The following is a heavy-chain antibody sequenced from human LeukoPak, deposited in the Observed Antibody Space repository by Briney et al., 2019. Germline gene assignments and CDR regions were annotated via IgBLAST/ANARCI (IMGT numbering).Heavy chain of an antibody. Sequence: SVKVSCKASGGTFSSYAISWVRQAPGQGLEWMGRIIPILGIANYAQKFQGRVTITADKSTSTAYMELSSLRSEDTAVYYCARYQAAAGTKWFDPWGQGTLVTVSS. CDR1: GGTFSSYA. V-gene: IGHV1-69*04. CDR2: IIPILGIA. CDR3: ARYQAAAGTKWFDP. D-gene: IGHD6-13*01. J-gene: IGHJ5*02.